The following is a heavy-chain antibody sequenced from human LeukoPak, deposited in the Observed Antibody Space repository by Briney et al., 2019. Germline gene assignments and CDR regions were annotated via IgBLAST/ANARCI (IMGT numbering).Heavy chain of an antibody. D-gene: IGHD1-26*01. J-gene: IGHJ4*02. V-gene: IGHV6-1*01. CDR3: ARHSGGNYHYFDY. CDR1: GDSVSSHSTA. Sequence: SQTLSLTCAISGDSVSSHSTAWNWIRQSPSRGLEWLGRKYYRSKWYYDYAVSVKSQITINPDTSKNQFSLQLNSVTPEDTAVYYCARHSGGNYHYFDYWGQGTLVTVSS. CDR2: KYYRSKWYY.